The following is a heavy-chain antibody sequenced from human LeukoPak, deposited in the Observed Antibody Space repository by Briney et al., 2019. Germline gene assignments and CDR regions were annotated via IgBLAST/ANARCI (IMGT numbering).Heavy chain of an antibody. Sequence: PSGGSLRLSCAASGNYWMHWVCQAPGKGLVWVSHINSDGSWTSYADSVKGRLTISKDNAKNTVYLQMNSLRAEDTAVYYCVSFYETYWGRGTLVTVSS. V-gene: IGHV3-74*01. D-gene: IGHD2/OR15-2a*01. CDR2: INSDGSWT. J-gene: IGHJ4*02. CDR1: GNYW. CDR3: VSFYETY.